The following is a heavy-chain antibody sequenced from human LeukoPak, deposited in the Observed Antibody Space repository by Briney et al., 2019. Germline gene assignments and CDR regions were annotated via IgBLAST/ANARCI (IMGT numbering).Heavy chain of an antibody. V-gene: IGHV4-59*13. CDR3: ARGELRYFDWLWNYYYMDV. J-gene: IGHJ6*03. Sequence: SETLSLTCTVSGDSISRYYWSWVRQPPGKGVEWGGYIYYSGSTNYNPSLKSRVTISVDTSKHQFPLKLNPVTAADTAVYYCARGELRYFDWLWNYYYMDVWGKGTTVTVSS. CDR2: IYYSGST. CDR1: GDSISRYY. D-gene: IGHD3-9*01.